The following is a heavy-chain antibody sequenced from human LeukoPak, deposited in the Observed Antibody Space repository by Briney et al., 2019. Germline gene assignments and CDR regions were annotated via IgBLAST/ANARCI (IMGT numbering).Heavy chain of an antibody. CDR1: GGSFSGYY. D-gene: IGHD3-22*01. Sequence: SETLSLTCAVYGGSFSGYYWSWIRPPPGKGLEWSGEINHSGSTNYNPSLKSRVTISVDTSKSQFSLQLSSVTAADKAVYYCAGAGYYYDSSGYYSGPPDYWGQGTLVTVPS. V-gene: IGHV4-34*01. CDR2: INHSGST. J-gene: IGHJ4*02. CDR3: AGAGYYYDSSGYYSGPPDY.